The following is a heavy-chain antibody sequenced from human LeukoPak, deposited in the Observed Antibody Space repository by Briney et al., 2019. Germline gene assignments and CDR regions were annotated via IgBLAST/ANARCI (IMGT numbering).Heavy chain of an antibody. J-gene: IGHJ3*02. D-gene: IGHD1-1*01. CDR2: IYYSGST. Sequence: PSETLSLTCTVSGGSISSYYWSWIRQPPGKGLEWIGYIYYSGSTNYNPSLKSRVTISVDTSKNQFSLKLSSVTAADTAVYYCARPTTGPDPGAFDIWGQGTMVTVSS. CDR1: GGSISSYY. CDR3: ARPTTGPDPGAFDI. V-gene: IGHV4-59*01.